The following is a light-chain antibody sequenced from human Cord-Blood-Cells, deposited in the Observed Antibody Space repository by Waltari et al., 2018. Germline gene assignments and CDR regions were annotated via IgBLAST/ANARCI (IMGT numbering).Light chain of an antibody. CDR2: GAS. CDR1: QSVSSN. Sequence: VMTQSPATLSVSPGERATLSCRASQSVSSNLAWYQQKPGQAPRLLIYGASTRATGIPARFSGSGSGTEFTLTISSLQSEDFAVYYCQQYNNWPLTFGQGTRLEIK. V-gene: IGKV3-15*01. J-gene: IGKJ5*01. CDR3: QQYNNWPLT.